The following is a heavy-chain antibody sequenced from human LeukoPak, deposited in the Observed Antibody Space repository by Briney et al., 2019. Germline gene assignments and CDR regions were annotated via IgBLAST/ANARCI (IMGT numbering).Heavy chain of an antibody. V-gene: IGHV4-61*01. CDR2: IYYSGST. J-gene: IGHJ4*02. CDR3: ARDRGYCSGGSCYFDY. CDR1: GGSVSSGSYY. Sequence: SSETLSLTCTVSGGSVSSGSYYWSWIRQPPGKGLEWVGYIYYSGSTNYNPSLKSRVTISVDTSKNQFSLKLSSVTAADTAVYYCARDRGYCSGGSCYFDYWGQGTLVTVSS. D-gene: IGHD2-15*01.